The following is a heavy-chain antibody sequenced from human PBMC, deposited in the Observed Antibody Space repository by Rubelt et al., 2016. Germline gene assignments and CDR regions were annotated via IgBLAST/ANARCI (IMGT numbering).Heavy chain of an antibody. Sequence: QVQLVQSGAEVKKPGSSVKVSCKASRGTFNNYAFSWVRQAPGQGLEWMGGIIPIFGTANYAQKFQGRVTITADESQGTAYWGRSSMRSGDTAVDYCARDQIGGTYPVDLGQGTLVTVSS. J-gene: IGHJ4*02. V-gene: IGHV1-69*12. CDR3: ARDQIGGTYPVD. CDR2: IIPIFGTA. D-gene: IGHD3-10*01. CDR1: RGTFNNYA.